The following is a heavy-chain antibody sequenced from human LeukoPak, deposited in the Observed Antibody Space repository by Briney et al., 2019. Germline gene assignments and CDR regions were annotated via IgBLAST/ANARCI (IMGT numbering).Heavy chain of an antibody. Sequence: ASVKVSCKASGCSFTSYGISWVRQAPGQGLEWMGWISVYNGNTKYAQKLQGSVTMTTDTSTSTAYMELRSLRSVDTAVYYCARDSPYGSGRFDCWGQGTLVTVSS. CDR2: ISVYNGNT. V-gene: IGHV1-18*04. CDR1: GCSFTSYG. CDR3: ARDSPYGSGRFDC. J-gene: IGHJ4*02. D-gene: IGHD3-10*01.